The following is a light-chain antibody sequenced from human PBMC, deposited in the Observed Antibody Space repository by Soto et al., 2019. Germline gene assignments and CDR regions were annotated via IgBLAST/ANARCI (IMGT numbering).Light chain of an antibody. J-gene: IGLJ1*01. V-gene: IGLV2-14*01. CDR2: EVS. Sequence: ALTQPASVSGSPGQSITISCTGTSTDVGGYNYVSWYQQHPGKAPKLMISEVSNRPSGVSNRFSGSKSGNTASLTISGLQAEDEADYYCSSYTSRSTLVFGTGTKVTVL. CDR3: SSYTSRSTLV. CDR1: STDVGGYNY.